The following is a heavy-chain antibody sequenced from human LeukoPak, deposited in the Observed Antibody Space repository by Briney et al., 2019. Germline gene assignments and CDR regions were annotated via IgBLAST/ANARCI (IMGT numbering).Heavy chain of an antibody. CDR2: MNPNSGNT. J-gene: IGHJ4*02. CDR1: GYTFTSYD. V-gene: IGHV1-8*03. Sequence: ASVKVSCKASGYTFTSYDINWVRQATGQGLEWMGWMNPNSGNTGYAQKFQGRVTITRNTSISTAYMELSSLRSEDTAVYYCARGITIFGVVIHDYWGQGILVTVSS. CDR3: ARGITIFGVVIHDY. D-gene: IGHD3-3*01.